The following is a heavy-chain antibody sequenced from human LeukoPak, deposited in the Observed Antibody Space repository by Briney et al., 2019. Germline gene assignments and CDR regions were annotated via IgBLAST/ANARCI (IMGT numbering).Heavy chain of an antibody. V-gene: IGHV1-24*01. CDR3: ATLYYYDSSGYYYGWFDP. CDR1: GYTLTELS. Sequence: ASVKVSCKVSGYTLTELSMHWVRQAPGKGLEWMGGFDPEDGETIYAQKFQGRVTMTEDTSTDTAYMELSSLRSEDTAVYYCATLYYYDSSGYYYGWFDPWGQGTLVTVSS. CDR2: FDPEDGET. J-gene: IGHJ5*02. D-gene: IGHD3-22*01.